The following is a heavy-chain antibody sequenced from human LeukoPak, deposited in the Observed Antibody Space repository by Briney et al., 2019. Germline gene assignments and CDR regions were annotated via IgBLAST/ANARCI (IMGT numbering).Heavy chain of an antibody. CDR1: GSTFTGNY. Sequence: ASVKVSCKASGSTFTGNYMHRVRHAPAQGLELMGWINTNSGGTNYAQKFQGRVTMTRGTSISTAYMELSRLRSDDTAVYYCARGGSSRKIVVVPAAPYYYGMDVWGQGTTVTASS. D-gene: IGHD2-2*01. J-gene: IGHJ6*02. CDR2: INTNSGGT. CDR3: ARGGSSRKIVVVPAAPYYYGMDV. V-gene: IGHV1-2*02.